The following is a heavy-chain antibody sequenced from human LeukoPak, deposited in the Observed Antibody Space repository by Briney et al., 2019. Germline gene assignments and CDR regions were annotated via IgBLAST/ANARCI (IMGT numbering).Heavy chain of an antibody. CDR3: ARFKVGTNTTQKNAFDI. J-gene: IGHJ3*02. CDR2: ISFDATKE. V-gene: IGHV3-30*01. CDR1: GFTFSHYA. Sequence: PGGSLRLSCAASGFTFSHYAMHWVRQAPGKGLEWVAVISFDATKEYFGKSVKGRFTISRDNSKATLYLQMHRLRIEDTALYFCARFKVGTNTTQKNAFDIWGRGTVVAVSS. D-gene: IGHD1-1*01.